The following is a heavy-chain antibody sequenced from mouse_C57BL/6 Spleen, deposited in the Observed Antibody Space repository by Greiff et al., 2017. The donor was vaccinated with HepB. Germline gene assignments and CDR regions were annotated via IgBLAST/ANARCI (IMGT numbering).Heavy chain of an antibody. J-gene: IGHJ4*01. CDR1: GFTFTDYY. D-gene: IGHD6-1*01. CDR2: IRNKAKGYTT. CDR3: ARSSNPMDY. Sequence: EVKLVESGGGLVQPGGSLSLSCAASGFTFTDYYMSWVRQPPGKALEWLGFIRNKAKGYTTEYSASVKGRFTIFRDNSQSMLYLQMNALRAEDSAAYYCARSSNPMDYWGQGTSVTVSS. V-gene: IGHV7-3*01.